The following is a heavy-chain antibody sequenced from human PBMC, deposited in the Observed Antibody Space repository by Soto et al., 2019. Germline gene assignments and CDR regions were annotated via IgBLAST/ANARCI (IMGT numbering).Heavy chain of an antibody. J-gene: IGHJ4*02. Sequence: GGSLRLSCAASGFIFSSSDMTWVRQAPGKGLEYVSSINYNGIYSFYAEAAKGRFTIYRDNAKNSLYLQMNRLTAEDTAVYFCARKSNSDMSGYDYFDYWGQGTLVTVSS. CDR3: ARKSNSDMSGYDYFDY. D-gene: IGHD3-22*01. CDR2: INYNGIYS. V-gene: IGHV3-21*06. CDR1: GFIFSSSD.